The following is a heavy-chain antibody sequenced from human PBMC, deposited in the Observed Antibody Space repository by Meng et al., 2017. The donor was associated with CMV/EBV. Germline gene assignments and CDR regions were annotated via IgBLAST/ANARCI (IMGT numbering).Heavy chain of an antibody. CDR3: ARFRGATYYDFWSGYYSPYYFGY. D-gene: IGHD3-3*01. CDR2: IYPGDSDT. V-gene: IGHV5-51*01. J-gene: IGHJ4*02. CDR1: GYSFTSYW. Sequence: KVSCKGSGYSFTSYWIGWVRQMPGKGLEWMGIIYPGDSDTRYSPSFQGQVTISADKSISTAYLQWSSLKASDTAMYYCARFRGATYYDFWSGYYSPYYFGYWGQGTLVTVSS.